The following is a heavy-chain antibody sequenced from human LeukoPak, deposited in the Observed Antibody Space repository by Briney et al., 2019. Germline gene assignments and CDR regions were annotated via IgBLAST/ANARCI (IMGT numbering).Heavy chain of an antibody. J-gene: IGHJ6*04. CDR1: GYTFTSYA. Sequence: ASVKVSCKASGYTFTSYAMHWVRQAPGQRLEWMGWINAGNGNTKYSQKSQGRVTITRDTSASTAYMELSSLRSEDTAVYYCARGYCSSTSCPPLYGMDVWGKGTTVTVSS. V-gene: IGHV1-3*01. CDR3: ARGYCSSTSCPPLYGMDV. D-gene: IGHD2-2*01. CDR2: INAGNGNT.